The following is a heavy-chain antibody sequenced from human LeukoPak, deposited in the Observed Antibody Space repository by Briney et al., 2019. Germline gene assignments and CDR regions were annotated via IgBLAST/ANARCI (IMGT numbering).Heavy chain of an antibody. V-gene: IGHV3-7*01. Sequence: GGSLRLSCAASGFTFSTHWMSWVRQAPGKVLEWVANIKQDGSEKYYVDSVKGRFTISRDNAKNSLYLQMNSLRAEDTAVYYCARSSGWYFGYYFDYWGQGTLVTVSS. D-gene: IGHD6-19*01. CDR2: IKQDGSEK. CDR1: GFTFSTHW. CDR3: ARSSGWYFGYYFDY. J-gene: IGHJ4*02.